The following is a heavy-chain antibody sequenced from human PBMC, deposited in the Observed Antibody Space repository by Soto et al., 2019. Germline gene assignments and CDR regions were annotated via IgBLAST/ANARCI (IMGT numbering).Heavy chain of an antibody. CDR3: AQGGGAGYSSSDS. V-gene: IGHV3-23*01. CDR1: GFTFNNYA. J-gene: IGHJ4*02. CDR2: ITDSGGST. Sequence: EVQLLESGGGLIQPGGSLRLSCAASGFTFNNYAMNWVRQAPGKGLEWVSAITDSGGSTYYAASVKGRFTISRDNSNNTLYLQMTSLRAEDTAVYYCAQGGGAGYSSSDSWGQGTLVTVSS. D-gene: IGHD6-13*01.